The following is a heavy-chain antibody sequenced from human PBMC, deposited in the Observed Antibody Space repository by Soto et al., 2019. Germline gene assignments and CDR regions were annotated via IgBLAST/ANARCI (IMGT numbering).Heavy chain of an antibody. CDR3: ARDQSSSSWYY. CDR2: IIPILGIA. V-gene: IGHV1-69*04. J-gene: IGHJ4*02. CDR1: GGTFSSYT. D-gene: IGHD6-13*01. Sequence: GASVKVSCKASGGTFSSYTISWVRQAPGQGLEWMGRIIPILGIANYAQKFQGRVTITADKSTSTAYMELSSLRSEDTAVYYCARDQSSSSWYYWGQGTLVTVSS.